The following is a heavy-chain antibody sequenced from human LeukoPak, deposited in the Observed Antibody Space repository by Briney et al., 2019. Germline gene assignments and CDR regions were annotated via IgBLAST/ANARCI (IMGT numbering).Heavy chain of an antibody. V-gene: IGHV4-39*01. CDR3: ARRPYCSGGSCYWS. CDR2: IYYSGST. Sequence: SETLSLTCTVSGGSISSSSYYWGWIRQPPGKGLEWIGSIYYSGSTYYNPSLKSRVTISVDTSKNQFSLKLSSVTAADTAVYYCARRPYCSGGSCYWSWGQGTLVTVSS. D-gene: IGHD2-15*01. CDR1: GGSISSSSYY. J-gene: IGHJ4*02.